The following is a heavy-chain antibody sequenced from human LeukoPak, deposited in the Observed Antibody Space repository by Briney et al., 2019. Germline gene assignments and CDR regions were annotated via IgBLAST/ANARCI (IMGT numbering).Heavy chain of an antibody. CDR2: VSAYADNI. V-gene: IGHV1-18*01. Sequence: ASVKVSCKAFGYTFIKYGISWVRQAPGQGLEWMGWVSAYADNINYVQKFQGRVTMTTDTSTSTAYMELRSLRSDDTAIYYCARDCIGCHGFDYWRQGTLVTVSS. CDR1: GYTFIKYG. J-gene: IGHJ4*02. D-gene: IGHD2-15*01. CDR3: ARDCIGCHGFDY.